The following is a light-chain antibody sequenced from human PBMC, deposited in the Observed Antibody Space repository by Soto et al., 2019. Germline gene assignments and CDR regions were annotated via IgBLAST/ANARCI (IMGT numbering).Light chain of an antibody. CDR3: PQFDDLTFT. J-gene: IGKJ5*01. Sequence: TQAGSALGASVGDGATIPCPASQDINNYLHWYPQKPGKAPALLTYDASDLEVGVPSRFSGSGSGTVFTLTIRSLQPEDIAPYYCPQFDDLTFTFCQGTRLEI. V-gene: IGKV1-33*01. CDR2: DAS. CDR1: QDINNY.